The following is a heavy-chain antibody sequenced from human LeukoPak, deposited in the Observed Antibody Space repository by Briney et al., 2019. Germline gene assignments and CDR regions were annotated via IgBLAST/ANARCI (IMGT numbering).Heavy chain of an antibody. Sequence: ASVKVSCKVSGYTLTELSMHWVRQAPGKGLEWMGGFDPEDGETIYAQKFQGRVTMTEDTSTDTAYMELSSLRSEDTAVYYCATLFLGPGSGYPFRINWFGPWGQGTLVTVSS. CDR2: FDPEDGET. D-gene: IGHD3-3*01. CDR1: GYTLTELS. J-gene: IGHJ5*02. V-gene: IGHV1-24*01. CDR3: ATLFLGPGSGYPFRINWFGP.